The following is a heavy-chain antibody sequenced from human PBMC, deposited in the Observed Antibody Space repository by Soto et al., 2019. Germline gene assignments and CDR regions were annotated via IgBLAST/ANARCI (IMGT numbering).Heavy chain of an antibody. CDR2: ISSSGSTI. CDR1: GFTFSSYE. J-gene: IGHJ5*02. D-gene: IGHD2-2*01. CDR3: AREAQVVPAAPNWFDP. Sequence: LRLSCAASGFTFSSYEMNWVRQAPGKGLEWVSYISSSGSTIYYADSVKGRFTISRDNAKNSLYLQMNSLRAEDTAVYYCAREAQVVPAAPNWFDPWGQGTLVTVPQ. V-gene: IGHV3-48*03.